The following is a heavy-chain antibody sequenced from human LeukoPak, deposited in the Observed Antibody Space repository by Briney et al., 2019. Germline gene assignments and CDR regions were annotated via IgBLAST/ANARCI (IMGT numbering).Heavy chain of an antibody. Sequence: PSETLSLTCTVSGYSISSGYYWGWIRQPPGKGLEWIGSIYHSGSTYYNPSLKSRVTISVDTSKNQFSLKLSSVTAADTAVYYCARVSSSSWYSFTLPDYWGQGTLVTVSS. CDR2: IYHSGST. D-gene: IGHD6-13*01. CDR1: GYSISSGYY. J-gene: IGHJ4*02. V-gene: IGHV4-38-2*02. CDR3: ARVSSSSWYSFTLPDY.